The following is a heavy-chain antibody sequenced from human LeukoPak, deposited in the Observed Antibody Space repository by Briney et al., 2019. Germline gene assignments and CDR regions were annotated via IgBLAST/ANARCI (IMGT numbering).Heavy chain of an antibody. CDR2: IYYSGST. Sequence: TSETLSLTCTVSGGSISSYCWSWIRQPPGKGLEWIGNIYYSGSTNYNPSLRSRVTISVDTSKNQFSLKLSSVTAADTAVYYCARARSSGGYYYYGMDVWGQGTTVTVSS. V-gene: IGHV4-59*01. CDR3: ARARSSGGYYYYGMDV. D-gene: IGHD3-10*01. J-gene: IGHJ6*02. CDR1: GGSISSYC.